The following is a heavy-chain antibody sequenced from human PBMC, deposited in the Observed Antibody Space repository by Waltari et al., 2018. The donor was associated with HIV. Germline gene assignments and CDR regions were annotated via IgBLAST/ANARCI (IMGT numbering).Heavy chain of an antibody. CDR1: GGAFISHS. CDR3: ASARETMGVDFDS. D-gene: IGHD3-10*01. CDR2: VIPAAGTA. V-gene: IGHV1-69*08. J-gene: IGHJ4*02. Sequence: QVQLVQSGAEVKKPGSSVTISCKASGGAFISHSFNWVRQAPGQGLEWMGRVIPAAGTANKAQRFQDRVTITADKITTTVYMELRSLRLDDTAMYYCASARETMGVDFDSWGQGTPVTV.